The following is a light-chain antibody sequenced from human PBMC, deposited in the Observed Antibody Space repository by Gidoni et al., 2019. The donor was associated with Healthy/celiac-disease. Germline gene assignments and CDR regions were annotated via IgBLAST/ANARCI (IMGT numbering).Light chain of an antibody. V-gene: IGKV1-39*01. CDR3: QQSYSTFYS. CDR2: AAS. CDR1: QSISSY. Sequence: DIQMTQSPSSLSASVGDRVTIPCRASQSISSYLNWYQQKPGKAPKLLIYAASSLQSGVPARFSGSGSGTDFTLTISSLQPEDFATYYCQQSYSTFYSFXXXTKLEIK. J-gene: IGKJ2*03.